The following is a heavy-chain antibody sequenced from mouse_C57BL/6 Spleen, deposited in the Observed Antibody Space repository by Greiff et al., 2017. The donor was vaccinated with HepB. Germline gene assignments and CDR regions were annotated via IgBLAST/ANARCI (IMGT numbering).Heavy chain of an antibody. D-gene: IGHD2-2*01. CDR2: IYPGDGDT. CDR3: ARRGIYGYDGY. Sequence: VKLMESGPELVKPGASVKISCKASGYAFSSSWMNWVKQRPGKGLEWIGRIYPGDGDTNYNGKFKGKATLTADKSSSTAYMQLSSLTSEDSAVYFCARRGIYGYDGYWGQGTTLTVSS. V-gene: IGHV1-82*01. CDR1: GYAFSSSW. J-gene: IGHJ2*01.